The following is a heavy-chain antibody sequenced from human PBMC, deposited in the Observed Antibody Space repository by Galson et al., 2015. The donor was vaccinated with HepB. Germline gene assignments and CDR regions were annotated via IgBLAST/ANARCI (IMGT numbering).Heavy chain of an antibody. CDR1: GFTFSTYA. D-gene: IGHD4-11*01. Sequence: SLRLSCAASGFTFSTYAMNWVRQAPGKGLEWVSVISGDTAKIFHADSVKGRFTISRDNSMNTVYLQMDSLRAEDTAVYYCAKGSNWDSRYFDYWGQGSLVTVSS. CDR2: ISGDTAKI. CDR3: AKGSNWDSRYFDY. J-gene: IGHJ4*02. V-gene: IGHV3-23*01.